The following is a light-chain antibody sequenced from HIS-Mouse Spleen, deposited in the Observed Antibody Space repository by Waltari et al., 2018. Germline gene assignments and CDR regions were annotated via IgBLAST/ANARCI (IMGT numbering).Light chain of an antibody. CDR2: RNN. J-gene: IGLJ3*02. V-gene: IGLV1-47*01. CDR1: SSNIGSNY. CDR3: AAWDDSLSGPWV. Sequence: QSVLTQPPSASGTPGQRVTISCSGSSSNIGSNYVYWYQQLPGTAPKLLIYRNNQRPSGVPGRFSGSQSGTSASLAISGLRSEDEADYYCAAWDDSLSGPWVFGGGTKLTVL.